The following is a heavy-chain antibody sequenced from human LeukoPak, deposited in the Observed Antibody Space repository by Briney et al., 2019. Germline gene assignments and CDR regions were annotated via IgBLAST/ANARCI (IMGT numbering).Heavy chain of an antibody. CDR3: ARETVTPGSYYYYYMDV. CDR2: IYYSGST. J-gene: IGHJ6*03. Sequence: SETLSLTCTVSGGSISSYYWSWLRQPPGKGLEWIGYIYYSGSTNYNPSLKSRVTISVDTSKNQFSLKLSSVTAADTAVYYCARETVTPGSYYYYYMDVWGKGTTVTVSS. CDR1: GGSISSYY. V-gene: IGHV4-59*01. D-gene: IGHD4-11*01.